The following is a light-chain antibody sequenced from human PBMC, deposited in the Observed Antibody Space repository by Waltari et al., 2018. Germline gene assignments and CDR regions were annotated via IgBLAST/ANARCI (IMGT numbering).Light chain of an antibody. Sequence: QSALTQPASVSGSTGQSITISCTGTSSYVGGYNYVSWYQQHPGMAPKLMIFYVSNRPSGVSNRFSGSKSGNTASLTISGLQAEDEADYYCSSYTSSSTSYVFGTGTKVTVL. J-gene: IGLJ1*01. CDR1: SSYVGGYNY. V-gene: IGLV2-14*03. CDR3: SSYTSSSTSYV. CDR2: YVS.